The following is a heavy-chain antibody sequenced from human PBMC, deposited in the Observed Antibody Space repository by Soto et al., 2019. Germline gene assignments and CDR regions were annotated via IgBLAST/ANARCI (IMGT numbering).Heavy chain of an antibody. CDR2: MNPNSGNT. CDR1: GYTFTSYD. V-gene: IGHV1-8*01. J-gene: IGHJ6*02. Sequence: ASVKVYCKASGYTFTSYDINWVRQATGQVLEWMGWMNPNSGNTGYAQKFQGRVTMTRNTSISTAYMELSSLRSEDTAVYYCARGYSSWYGSNYYYGMDVWGQGTTVTVSS. CDR3: ARGYSSWYGSNYYYGMDV. D-gene: IGHD6-13*01.